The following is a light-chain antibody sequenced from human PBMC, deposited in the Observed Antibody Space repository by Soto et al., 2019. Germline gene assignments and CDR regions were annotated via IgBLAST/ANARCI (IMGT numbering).Light chain of an antibody. CDR1: QDITKY. CDR2: DAS. V-gene: IGKV1-33*01. J-gene: IGKJ5*01. Sequence: DIQMTQSPSSLSASVGDRVTITCQASQDITKYLNWYQQKPRKAPKLLIYDASNLEIGVPSRFSGSGSGTDFTFTISTLQPEDVATYYCQHYANLPITFGQGTRLEIK. CDR3: QHYANLPIT.